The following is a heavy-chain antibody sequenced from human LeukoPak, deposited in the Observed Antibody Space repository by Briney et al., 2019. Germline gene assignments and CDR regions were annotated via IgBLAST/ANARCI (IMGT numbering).Heavy chain of an antibody. CDR1: GGSISSSNW. CDR2: NYHSGST. V-gene: IGHV4-4*02. Sequence: SETLSLTCAVSGGSISSSNWWSLVRQPPGKGLEWIAENYHSGSTNYNPSLKSRVTISVDKSKNQFSLRLISVSAADTAVYYCAPYSSGYYHPAYFDYWGQGTLVTVSS. J-gene: IGHJ4*02. D-gene: IGHD3-22*01. CDR3: APYSSGYYHPAYFDY.